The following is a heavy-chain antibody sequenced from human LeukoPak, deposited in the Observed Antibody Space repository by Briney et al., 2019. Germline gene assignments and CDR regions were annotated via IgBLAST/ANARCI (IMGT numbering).Heavy chain of an antibody. Sequence: GGSLRLSCAASGFTFSSYSMNWVRQAPGKGLEWVSYISSSSSTIYYADSVKGRFTISRDNAKNSLYLQMNSLRAEDTAVYYCARDSVSRSSSPRFDPWGQGTLVTVSS. CDR1: GFTFSSYS. CDR2: ISSSSSTI. J-gene: IGHJ5*02. D-gene: IGHD6-6*01. V-gene: IGHV3-48*04. CDR3: ARDSVSRSSSPRFDP.